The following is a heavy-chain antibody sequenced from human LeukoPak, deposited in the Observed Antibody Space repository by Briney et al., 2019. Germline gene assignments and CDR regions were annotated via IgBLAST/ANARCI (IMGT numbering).Heavy chain of an antibody. CDR2: NIPISATA. D-gene: IGHD3-22*01. Sequence: GASVKVSCKASGGTFSSYAISWVRQAPGQGLEWMGGNIPISATAVYAQKFQGRVTITADESTSTAYMDLSSLGSEDTAVYFCAAVNPYESSGYYRHWGQGTLVTVSS. CDR3: AAVNPYESSGYYRH. CDR1: GGTFSSYA. V-gene: IGHV1-69*13. J-gene: IGHJ4*02.